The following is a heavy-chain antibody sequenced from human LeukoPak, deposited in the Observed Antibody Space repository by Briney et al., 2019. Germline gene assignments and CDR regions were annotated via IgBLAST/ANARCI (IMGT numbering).Heavy chain of an antibody. Sequence: SETLSLTCTVSGGSISSGDYYWSWIRQPPGKGLGWIGYIYYSGSTYYNPSLKSRVTISVDTSKNQFSLKLSSVTAADTAVYYCARDHGSGSYQFDYWGQGTLVTVSS. V-gene: IGHV4-30-4*08. CDR1: GGSISSGDYY. D-gene: IGHD3-10*01. CDR3: ARDHGSGSYQFDY. J-gene: IGHJ4*02. CDR2: IYYSGST.